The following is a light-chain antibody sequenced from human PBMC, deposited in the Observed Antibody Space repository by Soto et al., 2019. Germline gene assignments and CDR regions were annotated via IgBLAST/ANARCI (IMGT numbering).Light chain of an antibody. J-gene: IGLJ1*01. CDR3: FSYTSSTMYV. Sequence: QSALTQPASVAGSPGQSITISCTGSSSDIGGYKYVSWYQHHPGKAPQLIIFDVINRPSGVSNRFSGSKSGNTASLTIFGLQAEAEADYYCFSYTSSTMYVFGTGTKVTVL. V-gene: IGLV2-14*03. CDR2: DVI. CDR1: SSDIGGYKY.